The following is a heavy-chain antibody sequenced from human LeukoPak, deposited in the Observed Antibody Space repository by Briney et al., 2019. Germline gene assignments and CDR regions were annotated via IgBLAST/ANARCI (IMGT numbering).Heavy chain of an antibody. CDR1: GYNFPIYW. D-gene: IGHD6-13*01. CDR2: VYPDDSNT. CDR3: ARQGAAGKYYYYYMDV. Sequence: GESLKISCQGSGYNFPIYWIGWVRQMPGQGLEWMGIVYPDDSNTIYGPSFQGQVTISADKSINTAYLEWSSLKASDTAIYYCARQGAAGKYYYYYMDVWGKGTTVTVSS. J-gene: IGHJ6*03. V-gene: IGHV5-51*01.